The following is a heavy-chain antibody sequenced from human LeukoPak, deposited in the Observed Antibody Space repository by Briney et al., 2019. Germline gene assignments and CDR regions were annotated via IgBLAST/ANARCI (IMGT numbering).Heavy chain of an antibody. V-gene: IGHV4-59*08. CDR2: IFYSGST. D-gene: IGHD6-13*01. Sequence: SETLSLTCTVSGGSISSYYWSWIRQPPGKGLGWIGYIFYSGSTNYNPSLKSRVTISVTKNQFSLKLSSVTAADTAVYFCARSAAGLSYGMDVWGQGTRSPSP. CDR3: ARSAAGLSYGMDV. CDR1: GGSISSYY. J-gene: IGHJ6*02.